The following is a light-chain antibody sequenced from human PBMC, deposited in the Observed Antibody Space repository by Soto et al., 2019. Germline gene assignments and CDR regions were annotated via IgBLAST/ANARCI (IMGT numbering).Light chain of an antibody. CDR1: QSLLHSNGYNY. J-gene: IGKJ2*01. Sequence: DIVMTQSPLSLPVTPGESASISCRSSQSLLHSNGYNYLDWYLQKPGQSPQLLIYLGSNRASGVPDRFSGSGSGTDFTLKISRVEAEDVGVYYCMQALQIPHTFGQGTKLEIK. CDR2: LGS. CDR3: MQALQIPHT. V-gene: IGKV2-28*01.